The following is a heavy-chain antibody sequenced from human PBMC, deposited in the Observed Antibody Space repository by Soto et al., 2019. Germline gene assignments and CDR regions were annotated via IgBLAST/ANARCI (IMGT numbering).Heavy chain of an antibody. CDR3: ARAIHDYDTTGYLSFDY. CDR2: VYYTGST. CDR1: GGSVSSCNSY. V-gene: IGHV4-61*01. J-gene: IGHJ4*02. D-gene: IGHD3-22*01. Sequence: PSETLSLTCAVSGGSVSSCNSYWSWLRQPPGKGLEWIGYVYYTGSTNYNPSLKSRVTISVDTSKNQFSLRLSSVTAADTAVYFCARAIHDYDTTGYLSFDYWGQGTLVNV.